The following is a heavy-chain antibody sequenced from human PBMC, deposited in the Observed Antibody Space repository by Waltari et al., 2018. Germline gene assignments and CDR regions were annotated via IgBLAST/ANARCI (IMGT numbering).Heavy chain of an antibody. Sequence: EVQLVESGGGLVKPGGSLRLSCAASGFAFSSYSMNWVHQAPGKGLEWISSISSTGTYTHYADSVKGRFTISRDNAKNSLYLQMNSLRAEDTGVYWCATGGWGFYLDNWGQGTLVTFSS. CDR1: GFAFSSYS. D-gene: IGHD7-27*01. V-gene: IGHV3-21*01. CDR2: ISSTGTYT. CDR3: ATGGWGFYLDN. J-gene: IGHJ4*02.